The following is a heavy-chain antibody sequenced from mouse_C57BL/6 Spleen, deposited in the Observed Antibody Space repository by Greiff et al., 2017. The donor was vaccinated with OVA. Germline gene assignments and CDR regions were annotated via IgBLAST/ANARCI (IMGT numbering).Heavy chain of an antibody. CDR3: ARRDYGSSYFDY. CDR1: GYTFTDYN. CDR2: INPNTGGT. Sequence: EVQLQESGPELVKPGASVKIPCKASGYTFTDYNMDWVKQSHGKSLEWIGDINPNTGGTIYNQKFKGKATLTVDKSSSTAYMELRSLTSEDTAVYYCARRDYGSSYFDYWGQGTTLTVSS. J-gene: IGHJ2*01. V-gene: IGHV1-18*01. D-gene: IGHD1-1*01.